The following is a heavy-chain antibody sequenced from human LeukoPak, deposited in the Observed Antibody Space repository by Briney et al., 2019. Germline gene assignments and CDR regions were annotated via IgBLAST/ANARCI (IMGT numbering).Heavy chain of an antibody. CDR1: GFTFSSYA. CDR3: AKYGHCSSTSCLSVYYYYGMDV. J-gene: IGHJ6*02. Sequence: GGSQRLSCAASGFTFSSYAMSWVRQAPGKGLEWVSAISGSGGSTYYADSVKGRFTISRDNSKNTLYLQMNSLRAEDTAVYYCAKYGHCSSTSCLSVYYYYGMDVWGQGTTVTVSS. CDR2: ISGSGGST. V-gene: IGHV3-23*01. D-gene: IGHD2-2*01.